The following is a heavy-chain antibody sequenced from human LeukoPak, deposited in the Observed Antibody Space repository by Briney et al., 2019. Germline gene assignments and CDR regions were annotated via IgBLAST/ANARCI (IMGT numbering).Heavy chain of an antibody. Sequence: GGSLRLSCAASGFTFSSYAMSWVRQAPGKGLEWVSAISGSGGSTYYADSVKGRFTISRDNSKNTLYLQMNSLRGEDTAVYYCARAEDCSSTSCTHGYYGMDVWGQGTTVTVSS. CDR1: GFTFSSYA. D-gene: IGHD2-2*01. V-gene: IGHV3-23*01. CDR2: ISGSGGST. J-gene: IGHJ6*02. CDR3: ARAEDCSSTSCTHGYYGMDV.